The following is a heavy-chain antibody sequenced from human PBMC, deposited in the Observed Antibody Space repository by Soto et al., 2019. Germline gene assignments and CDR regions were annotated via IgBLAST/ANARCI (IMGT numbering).Heavy chain of an antibody. J-gene: IGHJ4*02. CDR2: ISGSGGST. CDR1: GFTFSSYA. Sequence: EVQLLESGGGLVQPGGSLRLSCAASGFTFSSYAMSWVRQAPGKGLEWVSAISGSGGSTYYADSVKGRFTISRDNSKNTLYLQMNSLRAEETAVYYCAKEAREWIQLWSESTFDYWGQGTLVTVSS. CDR3: AKEAREWIQLWSESTFDY. V-gene: IGHV3-23*01. D-gene: IGHD5-18*01.